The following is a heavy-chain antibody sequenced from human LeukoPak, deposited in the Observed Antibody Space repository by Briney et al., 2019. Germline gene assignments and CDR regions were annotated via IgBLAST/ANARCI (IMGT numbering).Heavy chain of an antibody. CDR3: ARDQSLLYFDY. V-gene: IGHV3-15*01. CDR2: IKSKTDGGTT. J-gene: IGHJ4*02. CDR1: GFTFSNAW. Sequence: GGSLRLSCAASGFTFSNAWMSWVRQAPGKGLEWVGRIKSKTDGGTTDYAAPVKGRFTISRDNSKNTLYLQMSSLRAEDTAVYYCARDQSLLYFDYWGQGTLVTVSS. D-gene: IGHD2-15*01.